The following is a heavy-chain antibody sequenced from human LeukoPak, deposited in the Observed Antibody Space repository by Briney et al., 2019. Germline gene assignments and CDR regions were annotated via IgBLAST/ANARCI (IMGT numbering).Heavy chain of an antibody. CDR1: GFTFSSYS. Sequence: PGGSLRLSCAASGFTFSSYSMNWVRNPPGKGLESMGEINHSEITNYNPSLMSRVTISVDTSKNQFSLKLSSVTAADTAVYYCARRGFKGYCSDGSCYSRQPNWFDPWGQGTLVTVSS. V-gene: IGHV4-34*01. D-gene: IGHD2-15*01. CDR2: INHSEIT. J-gene: IGHJ5*02. CDR3: ARRGFKGYCSDGSCYSRQPNWFDP.